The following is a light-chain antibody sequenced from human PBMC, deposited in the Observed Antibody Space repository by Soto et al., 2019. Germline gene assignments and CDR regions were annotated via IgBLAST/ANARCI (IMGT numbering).Light chain of an antibody. CDR1: SSDVGAYNY. CDR2: DAN. Sequence: QSALTQPRSVSGSPGQSVTISCTGTSSDVGAYNYVSWYQQHPGKAPKLMIYDANKRPSGVPDRFSGSKSDNTASLTISGLQAEDEADYYCCSYAGIFTWVFGGGTRSPS. V-gene: IGLV2-11*01. J-gene: IGLJ3*02. CDR3: CSYAGIFTWV.